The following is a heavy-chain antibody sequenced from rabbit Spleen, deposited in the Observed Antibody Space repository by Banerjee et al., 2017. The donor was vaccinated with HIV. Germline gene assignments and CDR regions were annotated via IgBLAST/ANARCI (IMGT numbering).Heavy chain of an antibody. V-gene: IGHV1S45*01. D-gene: IGHD1-1*01. CDR2: VYAGSSGNT. CDR1: GFSFTASDF. Sequence: QEQVVESGGGLVKPGASLTLTCTASGFSFTASDFIYWVRQAPGKGLEWIACVYAGSSGNTYYASWAKGRFAISKTSSTTVTLQMTDLTAADTATYFCARDLTGVIGWNFKLWGPGTLVTVS. CDR3: ARDLTGVIGWNFKL. J-gene: IGHJ4*01.